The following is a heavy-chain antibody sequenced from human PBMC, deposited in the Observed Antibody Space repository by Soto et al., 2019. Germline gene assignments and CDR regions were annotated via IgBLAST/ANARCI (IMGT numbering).Heavy chain of an antibody. Sequence: PSETLSLTCTVSGGSISSYYWSWIRQPPGKGLEWIGYIYYSGSTNYNPSLKSRVTISVDTSKNQFSLKLSSVTAADTAVYYCAKVVRTIFGVVTAIPPPGGRLDCWGHGTLVTVSS. CDR1: GGSISSYY. CDR3: AKVVRTIFGVVTAIPPPGGRLDC. J-gene: IGHJ4*01. D-gene: IGHD3-3*01. CDR2: IYYSGST. V-gene: IGHV4-59*08.